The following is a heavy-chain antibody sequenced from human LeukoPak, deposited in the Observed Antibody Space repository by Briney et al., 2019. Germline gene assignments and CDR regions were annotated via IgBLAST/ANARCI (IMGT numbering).Heavy chain of an antibody. J-gene: IGHJ4*02. D-gene: IGHD3-9*01. Sequence: ASVKVSCRASGYSFTDYHMHWLRQAPGQGLEWMGWINPNSGDTYSAQKFQGRVTMTRDTSISSGNMVLSSLKSDDTAVYYCAAYDILSGAVYWSQGSLVTVSS. CDR2: INPNSGDT. V-gene: IGHV1-2*02. CDR3: AAYDILSGAVY. CDR1: GYSFTDYH.